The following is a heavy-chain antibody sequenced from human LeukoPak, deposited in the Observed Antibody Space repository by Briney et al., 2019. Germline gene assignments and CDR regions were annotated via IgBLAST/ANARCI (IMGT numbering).Heavy chain of an antibody. CDR1: GRSFSRYY. J-gene: IGHJ6*03. CDR2: INHSGST. CDR3: PRVGYSYVINDWSRTGLGAYPTKYYYHMDV. Sequence: SDTLSLTCAVYGRSFSRYYWSWIPQPPGKAREWIGEINHSGSTNYNPPLNSRVTISGATSKNPFSLKLSSATAADTAVYFCPRVGYSYVINDWSRTGLGAYPTKYYYHMDVWGKGTTVTVSS. D-gene: IGHD5-18*01. V-gene: IGHV4-34*01.